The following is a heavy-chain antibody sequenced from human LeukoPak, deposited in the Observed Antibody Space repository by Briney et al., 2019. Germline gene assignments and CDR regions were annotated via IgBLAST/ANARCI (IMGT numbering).Heavy chain of an antibody. CDR1: GYTFTGYY. J-gene: IGHJ3*02. Sequence: ASVKVSCKASGYTFTGYYMHWVRQAPGQGLEWMGWISAYNGNTNYAQKLQGRVTMTTDTSTSTAYMELRSLRSDDTAVYYCARASHAFDIWGQGTMVTVSS. CDR2: ISAYNGNT. CDR3: ARASHAFDI. V-gene: IGHV1-18*04.